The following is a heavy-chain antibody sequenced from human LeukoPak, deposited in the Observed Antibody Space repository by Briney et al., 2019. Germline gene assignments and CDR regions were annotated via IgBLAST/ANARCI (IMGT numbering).Heavy chain of an antibody. Sequence: SETLSLTCTVSGGSISSYYWTWIRQPPGKGLGWIGYIYYGGSTNYNPSLKSRVTISADTSKNQFSLRLSSVTAADTAVYYCARESRVVPYYFDYWGQGTLVTVSS. J-gene: IGHJ4*02. V-gene: IGHV4-59*01. D-gene: IGHD3-3*01. CDR2: IYYGGST. CDR3: ARESRVVPYYFDY. CDR1: GGSISSYY.